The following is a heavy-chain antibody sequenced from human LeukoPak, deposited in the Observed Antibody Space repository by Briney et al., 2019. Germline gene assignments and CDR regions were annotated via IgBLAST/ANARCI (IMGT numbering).Heavy chain of an antibody. D-gene: IGHD4-17*01. CDR1: GYTFTGYY. Sequence: GASVKVSCKSSGYTFTGYYVYWVRQAPGQGLEWMGWINPNSGATSYAQKFQGRVTMTRDTSISTAYMEPSGLRSDDTAVYYCARLDYGDYPYWGQGTLVTVSS. V-gene: IGHV1-2*02. CDR2: INPNSGAT. J-gene: IGHJ4*02. CDR3: ARLDYGDYPY.